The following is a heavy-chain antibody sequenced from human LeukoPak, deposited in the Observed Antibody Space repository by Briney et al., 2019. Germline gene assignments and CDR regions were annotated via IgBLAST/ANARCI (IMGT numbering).Heavy chain of an antibody. Sequence: SETLSLTCTVSGGSISSSSYYWSWIRQPPGKGLEWIGYIYYSGSTNYNPSLKSRVTISVDTSKNQFSLKLSSVTAADTAVYYCARDWSGTNWFDPWGQGTLVTVSS. J-gene: IGHJ5*02. D-gene: IGHD1-7*01. CDR1: GGSISSSSYY. CDR2: IYYSGST. V-gene: IGHV4-61*01. CDR3: ARDWSGTNWFDP.